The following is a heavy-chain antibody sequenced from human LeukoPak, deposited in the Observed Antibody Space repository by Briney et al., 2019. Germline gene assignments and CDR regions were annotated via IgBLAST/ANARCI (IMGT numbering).Heavy chain of an antibody. Sequence: ASVKVSCKASGYTFTSYYIHWVRQAPGQGLEWMGIINPSGGSTSYAQKFQGRVTMTRDTSTGTVYMELSSLRSEDTAVYYCAREAAAGLKRGYYYYGMDVWGKGTTVTVSS. CDR2: INPSGGST. D-gene: IGHD6-13*01. V-gene: IGHV1-46*01. CDR1: GYTFTSYY. CDR3: AREAAAGLKRGYYYYGMDV. J-gene: IGHJ6*04.